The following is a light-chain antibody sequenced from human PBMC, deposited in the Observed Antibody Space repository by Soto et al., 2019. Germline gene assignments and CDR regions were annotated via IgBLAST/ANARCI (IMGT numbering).Light chain of an antibody. Sequence: IQMTQSPSSLSASVVDRVTITCRASQGISTYLNWYQQKPGKAPKLLIFAASNLHSGVPSRFSGSGSGTDFTLTINNLQAEDFATYYCLQEYNYPRTFGQGTKVDVK. J-gene: IGKJ1*01. V-gene: IGKV1-6*01. CDR3: LQEYNYPRT. CDR1: QGISTY. CDR2: AAS.